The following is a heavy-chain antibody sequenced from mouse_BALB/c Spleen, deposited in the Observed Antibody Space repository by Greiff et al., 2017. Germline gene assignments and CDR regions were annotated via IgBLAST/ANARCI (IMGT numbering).Heavy chain of an antibody. CDR2: INPGSGGT. J-gene: IGHJ4*01. CDR3: AREYYYAMDY. Sequence: QVQLQQSGAELVRPGTSVKVSCKASGYAFTNYLIEWVKQRPGQGLEWIGVINPGSGGTNYNEKFKGKATLTADKSSSTAYMQLSSLTSDDSAVYFCAREYYYAMDYWGQGTSVTVSS. CDR1: GYAFTNYL. V-gene: IGHV1-54*01.